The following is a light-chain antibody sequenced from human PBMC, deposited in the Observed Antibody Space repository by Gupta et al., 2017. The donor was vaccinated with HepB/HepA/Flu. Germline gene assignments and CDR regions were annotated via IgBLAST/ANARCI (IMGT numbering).Light chain of an antibody. CDR3: SSFTTTSTVV. CDR1: SSDVGAYNY. Sequence: QSALTQPASVSGSAGQSITISCTGTSSDVGAYNYVSWYQQHPGKAPKLMIYDVINRPSGVSNRFSGSKSGNTASLTISGLQAEDEADYYCSSFTTTSTVVFGGGTKLTVL. J-gene: IGLJ2*01. CDR2: DVI. V-gene: IGLV2-14*01.